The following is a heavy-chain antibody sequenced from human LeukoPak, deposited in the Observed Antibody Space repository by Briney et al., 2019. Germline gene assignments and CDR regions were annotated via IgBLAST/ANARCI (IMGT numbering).Heavy chain of an antibody. Sequence: GRSLTLSCAASGFTFSSYAMHWVRPAPGKGRAWVAVISYDGSNKYFAGSVKGRFTISRDNSKNTLYLQMNSLRAEDTAVYYCARPGLRYGDYDYFDYWGQGTLVTVSS. V-gene: IGHV3-30-3*01. CDR2: ISYDGSNK. J-gene: IGHJ4*02. CDR1: GFTFSSYA. CDR3: ARPGLRYGDYDYFDY. D-gene: IGHD4-17*01.